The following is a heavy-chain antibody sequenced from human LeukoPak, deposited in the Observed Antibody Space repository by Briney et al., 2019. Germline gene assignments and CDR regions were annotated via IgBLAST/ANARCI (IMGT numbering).Heavy chain of an antibody. CDR2: IYHGGST. Sequence: SETLSLTCTVSGYSISSGYYWGWIRQPPGKGLEWIGSIYHGGSTNYNPSLKSRVTISVDTSKNQFSLKLSSVTAADTAVYYCFLGYCSGGSCYWIQHWGQGTLVTVSS. CDR3: FLGYCSGGSCYWIQH. J-gene: IGHJ1*01. D-gene: IGHD2-15*01. V-gene: IGHV4-38-2*02. CDR1: GYSISSGYY.